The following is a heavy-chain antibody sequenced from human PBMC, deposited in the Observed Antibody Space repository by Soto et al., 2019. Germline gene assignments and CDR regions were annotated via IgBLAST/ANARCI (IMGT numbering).Heavy chain of an antibody. CDR2: IIPIFGTA. CDR1: GGTFSSYA. V-gene: IGHV1-69*13. J-gene: IGHJ6*04. Sequence: SVKVSCKASGGTFSSYAISWVRQAPGQGLEWMGGIIPIFGTANYAQKFQGRVTITADESTSTAYMELSSLRSEDTAVYYCASTYTAYDTHSSYGMEVWGKGTKVTVSS. D-gene: IGHD3-22*01. CDR3: ASTYTAYDTHSSYGMEV.